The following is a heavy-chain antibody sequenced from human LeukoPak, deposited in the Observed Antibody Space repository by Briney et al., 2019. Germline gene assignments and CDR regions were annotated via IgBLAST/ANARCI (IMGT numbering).Heavy chain of an antibody. CDR3: ETGGKNIAAAGTGY. J-gene: IGHJ4*02. D-gene: IGHD6-13*01. Sequence: PGGSLRLSCASSGFTFSIYSMNWVRQAPGNGLDWVSSISSSSSYIHYAHSMKGRFTISRDHAKNSLYLQMNSLRAEDTAVYYCETGGKNIAAAGTGYWGQGTLVTVSS. V-gene: IGHV3-21*01. CDR2: ISSSSSYI. CDR1: GFTFSIYS.